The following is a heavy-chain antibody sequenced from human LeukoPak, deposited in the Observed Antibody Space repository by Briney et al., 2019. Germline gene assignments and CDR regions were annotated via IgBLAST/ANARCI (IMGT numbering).Heavy chain of an antibody. Sequence: SQILSLTCALSGDSLFTSGVAWNWIRQSPSRGLERLGRTYYTSRWSNEYAVSLKSRITVNADTSKNQFSLQLNSVTPEDTALYYCARGRYSGFDIWGQGTTVTVSS. J-gene: IGHJ3*02. V-gene: IGHV6-1*01. D-gene: IGHD1-26*01. CDR2: TYYTSRWSN. CDR3: ARGRYSGFDI. CDR1: GDSLFTSGVA.